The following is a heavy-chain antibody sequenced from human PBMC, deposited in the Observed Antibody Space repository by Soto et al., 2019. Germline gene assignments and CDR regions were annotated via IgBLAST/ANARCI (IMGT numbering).Heavy chain of an antibody. CDR3: AHFDWFIDY. V-gene: IGHV3-23*01. J-gene: IGHJ4*02. Sequence: GGSLRLSCAASGFTFSSYAMSWVRQAPGKGLEWVSAIFGICASTYYADSVKGRFTISRDNSKNSLYLQMNSLRAEDTAVYYCAHFDWFIDYWGQGTLVTVSS. CDR1: GFTFSSYA. D-gene: IGHD3-9*01. CDR2: IFGICAST.